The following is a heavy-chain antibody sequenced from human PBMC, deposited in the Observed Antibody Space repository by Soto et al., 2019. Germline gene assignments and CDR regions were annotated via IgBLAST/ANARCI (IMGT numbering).Heavy chain of an antibody. CDR3: ARVQHPAYFDY. V-gene: IGHV1-2*04. CDR1: GYTFTGYY. CDR2: INPNSGGT. J-gene: IGHJ4*02. Sequence: AXVKVSCKASGYTFTGYYMHWVRQAPGQGLEWMGWINPNSGGTNYAQKFQGWVTMTRDTSISTAYMHLSSVTPEDTAVYYCARVQHPAYFDYWGQGTPVTVSS.